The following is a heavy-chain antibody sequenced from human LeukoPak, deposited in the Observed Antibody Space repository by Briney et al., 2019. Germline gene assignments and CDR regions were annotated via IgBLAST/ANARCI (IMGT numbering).Heavy chain of an antibody. Sequence: GGSLRLSCAASGFTFSRYAMSWVRWAPGKGLECVSGISGGGGTTNYAESVKGRLTISRDNSKNTLYLQMHGLRAEDTAVYYCAKNSLYGDYEGGFDFWGQGTLVTVSS. V-gene: IGHV3-23*01. J-gene: IGHJ4*02. CDR1: GFTFSRYA. D-gene: IGHD4-17*01. CDR2: ISGGGGTT. CDR3: AKNSLYGDYEGGFDF.